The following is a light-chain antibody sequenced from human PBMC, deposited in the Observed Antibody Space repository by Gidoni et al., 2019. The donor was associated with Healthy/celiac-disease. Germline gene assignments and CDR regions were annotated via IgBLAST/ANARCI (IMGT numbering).Light chain of an antibody. J-gene: IGKJ1*01. V-gene: IGKV4-1*01. CDR3: QQYYSTPWT. CDR1: QSALYSSNNKNY. Sequence: DSVMTQSPDSLAVSLVERATINCKSSQSALYSSNNKNYLAWYQQKPGQPPKLLMYWASTRDSGVPDRFSGSGSGTDFTLTISSLQAEDVAVYYCQQYYSTPWTFGQGTKVEIK. CDR2: WAS.